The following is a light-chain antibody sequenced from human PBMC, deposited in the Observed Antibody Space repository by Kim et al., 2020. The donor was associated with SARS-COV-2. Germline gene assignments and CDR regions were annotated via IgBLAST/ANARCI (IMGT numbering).Light chain of an antibody. CDR2: RAS. J-gene: IGKJ2*01. CDR3: QKYESGPYT. V-gene: IGKV1-27*01. Sequence: GDRVTITCRSSRAIDNYLAWYQQKPGKVPKLLIFRASTLESGVPSRFSGSGSETEFTLTISSLQPEDVATYYCQKYESGPYTLGQGTKVEI. CDR1: RAIDNY.